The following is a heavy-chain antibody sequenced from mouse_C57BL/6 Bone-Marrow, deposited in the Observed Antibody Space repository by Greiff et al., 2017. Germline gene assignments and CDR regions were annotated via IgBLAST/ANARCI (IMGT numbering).Heavy chain of an antibody. J-gene: IGHJ4*01. D-gene: IGHD2-5*01. Sequence: QVQLQQSGAELVRPGASVTLSCKASGYTFTDYEMHWVKQTPVHGLEWIGAIDPETGGTAYNQKFKGKAILTADKSSSTAYMELRSLTSEDSAVYYCTRSSYYRNFYAMDYWGQGTAVTVSS. CDR3: TRSSYYRNFYAMDY. CDR2: IDPETGGT. V-gene: IGHV1-15*01. CDR1: GYTFTDYE.